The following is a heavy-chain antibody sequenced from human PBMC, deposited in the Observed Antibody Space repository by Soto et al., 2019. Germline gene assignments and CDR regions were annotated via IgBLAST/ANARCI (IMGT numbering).Heavy chain of an antibody. Sequence: QVRLKQSGPEVRKPGASVRVSCKASGSIFTNFGISWVRQAPGQGLEWMGWISGYNDNTHYAQKLQGRVSMTTDTSTGTAYMDLRSLRSDDTAIYYCVRDSSSWFYYYYGMDVWGQGTTVTVSS. V-gene: IGHV1-18*01. D-gene: IGHD6-13*01. J-gene: IGHJ6*02. CDR1: GSIFTNFG. CDR2: ISGYNDNT. CDR3: VRDSSSWFYYYYGMDV.